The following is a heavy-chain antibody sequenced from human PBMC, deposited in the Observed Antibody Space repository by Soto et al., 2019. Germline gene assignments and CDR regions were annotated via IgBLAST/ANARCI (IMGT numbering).Heavy chain of an antibody. D-gene: IGHD6-6*01. CDR3: GALQLPPLHYYYGMDV. CDR1: GGSFSGYY. CDR2: INHSGST. Sequence: SETLSLTCAVYGGSFSGYYWSWIRQPPGKGLEWIGEINHSGSTNYNPSLKSRVTISVDTSKNQFSLKLSSVTAADTAVYYCGALQLPPLHYYYGMDVWGQGTTVTVSS. J-gene: IGHJ6*02. V-gene: IGHV4-34*01.